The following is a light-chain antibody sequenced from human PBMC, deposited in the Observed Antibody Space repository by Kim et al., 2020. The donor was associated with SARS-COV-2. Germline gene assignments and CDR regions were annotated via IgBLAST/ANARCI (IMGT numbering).Light chain of an antibody. J-gene: IGLJ3*02. CDR2: SNN. CDR3: AEWDDSLNAWV. CDR1: SSNIGSKT. Sequence: QSVLTQPPSASGTPGQRVTISCSGSSSNIGSKTAHWYQQLPATAPKVLIYSNNQRPSGVPDRFSGLKSGTSASLAISGLQSEDEADYYCAEWDDSLNAWVVGGGTQLTVL. V-gene: IGLV1-44*01.